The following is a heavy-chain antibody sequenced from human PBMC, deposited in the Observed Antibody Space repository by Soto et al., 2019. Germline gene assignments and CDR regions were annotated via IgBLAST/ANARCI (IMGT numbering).Heavy chain of an antibody. CDR3: ATYNPYSSYYMDV. D-gene: IGHD3-10*01. CDR2: ISSGSNNI. Sequence: GESLKISCAASGFTFSAYSMIWVRQAPGKGLEWVSYISSGSNNIYYADSVKGRFTISRDNAKNSLYLQMNSLRAEDTAVYYCATYNPYSSYYMDVWGKGTTVTVSS. CDR1: GFTFSAYS. J-gene: IGHJ6*03. V-gene: IGHV3-48*01.